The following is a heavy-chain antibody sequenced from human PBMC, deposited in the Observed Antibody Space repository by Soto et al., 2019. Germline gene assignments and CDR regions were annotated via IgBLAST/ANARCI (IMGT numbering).Heavy chain of an antibody. D-gene: IGHD2-15*01. CDR1: GHTFTRYG. CDR3: ARLIGYCSGGSCDYYYMDV. CDR2: ISGYNDNT. V-gene: IGHV1-18*04. Sequence: VASVKVSCKASGHTFTRYGISWVRQAPGQGLEWMGWISGYNDNTKYAQKLQDRITMTTDTSMSTVYMELRSLRSDDTAVYYCARLIGYCSGGSCDYYYMDVWGKGTTVTVSS. J-gene: IGHJ6*03.